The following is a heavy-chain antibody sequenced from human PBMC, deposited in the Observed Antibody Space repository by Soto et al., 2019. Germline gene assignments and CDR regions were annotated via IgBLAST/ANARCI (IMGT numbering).Heavy chain of an antibody. Sequence: QVQLQESGPGLVKPSQTLSLTCTVSGGSISSGGYYWSWIRQHPGKGLEWIGYIYYSGSTYYNPSLKSRVTISVDTSKNPFSLKLSSVTAADTAVYYCARSLPPGYSSGWTLDYYYYYYMDVWGKGTTVTVSS. CDR2: IYYSGST. V-gene: IGHV4-31*03. CDR3: ARSLPPGYSSGWTLDYYYYYYMDV. CDR1: GGSISSGGYY. D-gene: IGHD6-19*01. J-gene: IGHJ6*03.